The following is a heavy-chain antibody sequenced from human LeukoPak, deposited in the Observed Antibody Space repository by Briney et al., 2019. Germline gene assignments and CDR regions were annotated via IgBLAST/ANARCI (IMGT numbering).Heavy chain of an antibody. CDR1: GFTFSSYG. Sequence: GGSLRLSCVASGFTFSSYGLSWVRQAPGKGLEWVSAIRGSGGSTYYADSVKGRFTISRENAKSSLYLQMKSLRAGDTAVYYCARDRGRYYMDVWGKGTTVTISS. CDR2: IRGSGGST. J-gene: IGHJ6*03. V-gene: IGHV3-23*01. CDR3: ARDRGRYYMDV. D-gene: IGHD6-25*01.